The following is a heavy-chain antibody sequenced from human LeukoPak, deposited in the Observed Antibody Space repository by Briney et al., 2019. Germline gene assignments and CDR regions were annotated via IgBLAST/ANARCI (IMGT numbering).Heavy chain of an antibody. CDR1: GYSFTSYW. V-gene: IGHV5-51*01. J-gene: IGHJ4*02. Sequence: GESLKISCKGSGYSFTSYWITWVRQTPGKGLEWMGIIYPGDSDTRYSPSFQGHVTISADKSINTAYLQWSSLKASDTAMYYCARRVAAAETFDFWGQGTQVTVSS. D-gene: IGHD6-13*01. CDR3: ARRVAAAETFDF. CDR2: IYPGDSDT.